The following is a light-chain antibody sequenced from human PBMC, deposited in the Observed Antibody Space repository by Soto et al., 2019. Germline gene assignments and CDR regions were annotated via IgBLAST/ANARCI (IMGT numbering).Light chain of an antibody. CDR1: QSVSSSY. V-gene: IGKV3-20*01. Sequence: EIVLTQSPDTLSLSPGERATLSCRASQSVSSSYLAWYQQKPGQAPRLLIYGASSRATGIPDRFSGSGSGTDFTLTISRLEPEDFAVYYCQQYGSSPEWTFGQGTKVDIK. CDR3: QQYGSSPEWT. CDR2: GAS. J-gene: IGKJ1*01.